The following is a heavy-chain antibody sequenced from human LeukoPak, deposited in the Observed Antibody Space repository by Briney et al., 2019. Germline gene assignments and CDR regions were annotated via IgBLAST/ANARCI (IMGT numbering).Heavy chain of an antibody. CDR3: ARGARLLTIFGVVSWFDP. CDR2: IIPIFGTA. CDR1: VGTFSSYA. V-gene: IGHV1-69*05. J-gene: IGHJ5*02. Sequence: SVKVSCKSSVGTFSSYAISWVRQASGQGLEWMGGIIPIFGTANYAQKFQSRVTITTDESTSTAYMELSSLRSEDTAVYYCARGARLLTIFGVVSWFDPWGQGTLVTVSS. D-gene: IGHD3-3*01.